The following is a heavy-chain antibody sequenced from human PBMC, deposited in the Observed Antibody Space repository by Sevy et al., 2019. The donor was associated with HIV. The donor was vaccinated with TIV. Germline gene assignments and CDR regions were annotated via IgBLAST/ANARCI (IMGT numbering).Heavy chain of an antibody. CDR2: IRSNTDGGTT. J-gene: IGHJ4*02. CDR3: TTDREYGDYKGGFDY. CDR1: GFTFSNAW. D-gene: IGHD4-17*01. Sequence: GGSLRLSCAASGFTFSNAWMSWVRQAPGKGLEWVGRIRSNTDGGTTDYAAPLKGRFTISRDDSKNTLYLQMNILKSEDTAVYYCTTDREYGDYKGGFDYWGQRTLVTVSS. V-gene: IGHV3-15*01.